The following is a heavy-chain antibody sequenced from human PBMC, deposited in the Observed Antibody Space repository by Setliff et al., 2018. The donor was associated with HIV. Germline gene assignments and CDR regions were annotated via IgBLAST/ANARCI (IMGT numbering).Heavy chain of an antibody. CDR3: ARLYGSGSYYNRDDAFDI. D-gene: IGHD3-10*01. Sequence: SVKVSCKASGGTFSRYGINWVRQAPGQGLEWMGGIIPSFGTPNNAQKFQGRVTITMDESTSTAYMELSSLISEDTAMYYCARLYGSGSYYNRDDAFDIWGQGTMVTVSS. J-gene: IGHJ3*02. CDR2: IIPSFGTP. CDR1: GGTFSRYG. V-gene: IGHV1-69*05.